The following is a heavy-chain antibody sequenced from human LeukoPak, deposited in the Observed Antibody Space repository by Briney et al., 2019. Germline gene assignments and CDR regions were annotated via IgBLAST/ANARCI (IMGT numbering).Heavy chain of an antibody. Sequence: SETLSLTCAVYGGSFSGYYWSWIRQPPGKGLEWIGEINHRGSTNYNPSLKSRVTISVDTSKNQFSLKLSSVTAADTAVYYCARQDPDYFDFWGQGTLVTVSS. CDR1: GGSFSGYY. CDR3: ARQDPDYFDF. CDR2: INHRGST. V-gene: IGHV4-34*01. J-gene: IGHJ4*02.